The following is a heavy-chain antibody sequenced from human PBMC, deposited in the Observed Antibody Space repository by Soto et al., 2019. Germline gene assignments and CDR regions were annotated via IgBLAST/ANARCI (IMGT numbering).Heavy chain of an antibody. D-gene: IGHD2-8*01. CDR2: IIPISGTT. Sequence: APVKVSGKASGGVFRSYGINWVLQAPGQGLEGMGGIIPISGTTNYAQKFQGRVAITADESTDTVYMELSRLRSEDTAVYFCARXRCFNGLCHTADYGMDVWGQGTTVTVSS. CDR1: GGVFRSYG. CDR3: ARXRCFNGLCHTADYGMDV. J-gene: IGHJ6*02. V-gene: IGHV1-69*13.